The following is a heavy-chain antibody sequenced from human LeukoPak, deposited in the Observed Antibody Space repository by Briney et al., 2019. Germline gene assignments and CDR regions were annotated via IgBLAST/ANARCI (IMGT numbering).Heavy chain of an antibody. Sequence: GGSLRLSCAASGFTFDDYTMYWVRQAPGKGLEWVSLISGDGGSTYYADFVKGRFTISRDKSKNSLYLQMKTLRPDDTALYYCARDNYGSGSYLDYWGQATLVTVSS. D-gene: IGHD3-10*01. J-gene: IGHJ4*02. CDR3: ARDNYGSGSYLDY. V-gene: IGHV3-43*02. CDR1: GFTFDDYT. CDR2: ISGDGGST.